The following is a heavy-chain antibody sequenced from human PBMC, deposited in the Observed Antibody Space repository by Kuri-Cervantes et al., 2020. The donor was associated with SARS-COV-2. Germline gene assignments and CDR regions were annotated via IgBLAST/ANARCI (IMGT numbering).Heavy chain of an antibody. CDR1: RYTFTGYY. D-gene: IGHD5-18*01. V-gene: IGHV1-2*02. Sequence: ASVKVSCEASRYTFTGYYMHWVRQAPGQGLEWMGWINPNSGGTNYAQKFQSRVTMTRDTSISTAYMELSRLRSDDTAVYYCARGLTLEGDSYGYHYWGQGTLVTVSS. CDR3: ARGLTLEGDSYGYHY. J-gene: IGHJ4*02. CDR2: INPNSGGT.